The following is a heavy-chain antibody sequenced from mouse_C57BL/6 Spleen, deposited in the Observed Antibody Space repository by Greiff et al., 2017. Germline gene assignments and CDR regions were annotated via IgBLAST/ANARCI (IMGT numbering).Heavy chain of an antibody. V-gene: IGHV1-31*01. CDR1: GYSFTGYY. CDR2: IYPYNGVS. D-gene: IGHD1-1*01. J-gene: IGHJ2*01. CDR3: ARGGTTVVDRENFDY. Sequence: VQLQQSGPELVKPGASVKISCKASGYSFTGYYMHWVKQSHGNILDWIGYIYPYNGVSSYNQKFKGKATLTVDKSSSTAYMELRSLTSEDSAVYYCARGGTTVVDRENFDYWGQGTTLTVSS.